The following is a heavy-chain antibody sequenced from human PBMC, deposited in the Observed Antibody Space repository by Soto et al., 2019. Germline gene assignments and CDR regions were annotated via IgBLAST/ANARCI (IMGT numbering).Heavy chain of an antibody. CDR2: ISYDGSNK. D-gene: IGHD6-19*01. Sequence: GGSLRLSCAASGFTFSSYGMHWVRQAPGKGLEWVAVISYDGSNKYYADSVKGRFTISRDNSKNTLYLQMNSLRAEDTAVYYCAKESIGDYSSGWYDFDYWGQGTLVTVSS. CDR1: GFTFSSYG. CDR3: AKESIGDYSSGWYDFDY. V-gene: IGHV3-30*18. J-gene: IGHJ4*02.